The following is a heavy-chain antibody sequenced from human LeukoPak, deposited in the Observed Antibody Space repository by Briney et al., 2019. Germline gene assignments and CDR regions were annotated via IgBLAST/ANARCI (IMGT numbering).Heavy chain of an antibody. CDR1: GGSISSGSYH. Sequence: PSQTLSLTCTVSGGSISSGSYHWSWIRQPAGKGLEWIGRIYTSGSTNYKPSLKSRVTISVDTSKNHFSLSLSSVTAADTAVYYCARVSSGYPSGREYYFDYWGQGTLIPVSS. J-gene: IGHJ4*02. CDR2: IYTSGST. CDR3: ARVSSGYPSGREYYFDY. V-gene: IGHV4-61*02. D-gene: IGHD3-22*01.